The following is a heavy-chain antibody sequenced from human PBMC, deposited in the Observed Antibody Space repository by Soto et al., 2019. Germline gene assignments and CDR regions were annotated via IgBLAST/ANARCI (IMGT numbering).Heavy chain of an antibody. D-gene: IGHD1-7*01. J-gene: IGHJ4*02. V-gene: IGHV3-33*01. CDR2: IRFDGSNE. CDR1: GGIFHGYG. Sequence: QEQLVESGGGVVQPGTSLRLSCAVPGGIFHGYGMHWVRQAPGKGLEWVAIIRFDGSNEEYADSVKGRFTISRDNSKNTLYLQMNTLGGEETAVYYCARDGIGGTVFRGYLDYWGRGTVVTVSS. CDR3: ARDGIGGTVFRGYLDY.